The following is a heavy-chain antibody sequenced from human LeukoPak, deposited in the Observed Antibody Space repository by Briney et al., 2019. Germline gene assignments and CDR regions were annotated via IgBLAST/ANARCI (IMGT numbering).Heavy chain of an antibody. CDR2: ISSGGSVM. CDR3: TRDLEY. Sequence: PGGSLRLSCVPSVYTLSDYTMNWVRQAPGKGPEWISYISSGGSVMHYADSVKGRFTISRDNVENSLYLQMKSLRVEDTAVYYCTRDLEYWGQGVLVTVSS. V-gene: IGHV3-48*01. CDR1: VYTLSDYT. J-gene: IGHJ4*02.